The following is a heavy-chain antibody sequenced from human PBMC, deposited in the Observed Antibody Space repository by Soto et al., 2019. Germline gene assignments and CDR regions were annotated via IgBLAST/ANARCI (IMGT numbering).Heavy chain of an antibody. CDR2: IYSGGST. CDR1: GFTVSSNY. Sequence: EVQLVESGGGLIQPGGSLRLSCAASGFTVSSNYMSWVRQAPGKGLEWVSVIYSGGSTYYADSVKGRFTISRDNSKNTLDLQMNSLRAEDTAVYYCARDLMWSSSSVQYYYGMDVWGQGTTVTVSS. CDR3: ARDLMWSSSSVQYYYGMDV. V-gene: IGHV3-53*01. J-gene: IGHJ6*02. D-gene: IGHD6-6*01.